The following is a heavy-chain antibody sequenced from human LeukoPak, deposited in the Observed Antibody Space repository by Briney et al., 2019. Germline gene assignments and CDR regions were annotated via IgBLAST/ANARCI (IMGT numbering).Heavy chain of an antibody. J-gene: IGHJ4*02. V-gene: IGHV4-59*12. D-gene: IGHD3-10*01. CDR1: GGSISGYY. Sequence: KPSETLSLTCTVSGGSISGYYWSWIRQPPGKGLEWIGYIYYSGSTYYNPSLKSRVTISVDTSKNQFSLKLSSVTAADTAVYYCARDDYYYGSGSPAYWGQGTLVTVSS. CDR3: ARDDYYYGSGSPAY. CDR2: IYYSGST.